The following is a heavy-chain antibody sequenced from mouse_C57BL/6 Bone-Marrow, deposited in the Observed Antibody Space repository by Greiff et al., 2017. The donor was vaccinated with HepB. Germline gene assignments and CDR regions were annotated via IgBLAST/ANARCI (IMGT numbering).Heavy chain of an antibody. CDR2: ISDGGSYT. Sequence: EVMLVESGGGLVKPGGSLKLSCAASGFTFSSYAMSWVRQTPEKRLEWVATISDGGSYTYYPDNVKGRFTISRDNAKNNLYLQMSHLKSEDTAMYYCARDGDYYGSRVYAMDYWGQGTSVTVSS. D-gene: IGHD1-1*01. V-gene: IGHV5-4*01. CDR1: GFTFSSYA. J-gene: IGHJ4*01. CDR3: ARDGDYYGSRVYAMDY.